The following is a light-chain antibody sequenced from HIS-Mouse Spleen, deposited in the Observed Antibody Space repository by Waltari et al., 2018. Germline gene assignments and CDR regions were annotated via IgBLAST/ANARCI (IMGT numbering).Light chain of an antibody. J-gene: IGLJ2*01. CDR1: SSNIGAGYD. CDR3: QSYDSSVV. V-gene: IGLV1-40*01. CDR2: GNS. Sequence: QSVLTQPPSVSGAPGQRVTISCTGSSSNIGAGYDVHWYQQLPGTAPKRLIYGNSDRPSGVPDRFSGSQSGTSASLAITGLQAEDEADYYCQSYDSSVVFGGGTKLTVL.